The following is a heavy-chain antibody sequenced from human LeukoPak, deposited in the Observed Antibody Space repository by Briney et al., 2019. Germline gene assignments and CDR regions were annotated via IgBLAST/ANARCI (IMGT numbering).Heavy chain of an antibody. CDR1: GGTFSSYA. V-gene: IGHV1-3*01. Sequence: GASVKVSCKASGGTFSSYAISWVRQAPGQRLEWMGWINAGNGNTKYSQKFQGRVTITRDTSASTAYMELSSLRSEDTAVYYCARDDRYSSSWDYWGQGTLVTVSS. J-gene: IGHJ4*02. D-gene: IGHD6-13*01. CDR2: INAGNGNT. CDR3: ARDDRYSSSWDY.